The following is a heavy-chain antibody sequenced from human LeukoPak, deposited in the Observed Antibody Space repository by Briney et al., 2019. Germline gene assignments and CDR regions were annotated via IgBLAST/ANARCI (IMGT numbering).Heavy chain of an antibody. D-gene: IGHD3-22*01. CDR3: ARVGRPYYYDSSGYYAYFDY. J-gene: IGHJ4*02. CDR1: GGTFSSYA. Sequence: ASVKVSCTASGGTFSSYAISWVRQAPGPGIEWMGRIIPIFGTATYAQKFQGRVPITTDESTSTAYMELSSLRSEDTAVYYCARVGRPYYYDSSGYYAYFDYWGQGTLVTVSS. CDR2: IIPIFGTA. V-gene: IGHV1-69*05.